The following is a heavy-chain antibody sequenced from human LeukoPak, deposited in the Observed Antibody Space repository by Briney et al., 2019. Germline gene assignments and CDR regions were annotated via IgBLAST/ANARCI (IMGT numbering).Heavy chain of an antibody. CDR3: AGGIITPKSYAMDV. Sequence: GGSLRLSCAASGNYWMHWVRQAPGKGLVWVSHINSDGSWTSYADSVKGRFTISRDNSKNTVYLQMNSLRADDTAIYYCAGGIITPKSYAMDVWGQGTTVIVSS. D-gene: IGHD1-14*01. CDR2: INSDGSWT. CDR1: GNYW. V-gene: IGHV3-74*01. J-gene: IGHJ6*02.